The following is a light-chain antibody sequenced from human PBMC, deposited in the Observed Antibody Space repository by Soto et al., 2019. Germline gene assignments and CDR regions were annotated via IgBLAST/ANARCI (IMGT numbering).Light chain of an antibody. Sequence: EIVLTQSPGTLSLSPGERATLSCRASQSVSSSHLAWYQQKPGQAPRLLIYGASSRATGIPDRFSGSGSGSDFTLTIRRLEPEDFAVYYCQQYGSSPWTSGQGTKVEI. V-gene: IGKV3-20*01. CDR2: GAS. J-gene: IGKJ1*01. CDR3: QQYGSSPWT. CDR1: QSVSSSH.